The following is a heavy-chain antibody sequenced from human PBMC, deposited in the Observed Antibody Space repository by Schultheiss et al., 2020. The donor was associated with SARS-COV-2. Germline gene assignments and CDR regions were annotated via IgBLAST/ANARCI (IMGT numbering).Heavy chain of an antibody. Sequence: GGSLRLSCAASGFTFRRSSLLCVRQAPGKGLEWVSAISGSGGSTYYADSVKGRFTISRDNAKNSLYLQMNSLRAEDTAVYYCARVGEYQPEQQFDYWGQGTLVTVSS. CDR2: ISGSGGST. CDR3: ARVGEYQPEQQFDY. CDR1: GFTFRRSS. D-gene: IGHD2-2*01. V-gene: IGHV3-23*01. J-gene: IGHJ4*02.